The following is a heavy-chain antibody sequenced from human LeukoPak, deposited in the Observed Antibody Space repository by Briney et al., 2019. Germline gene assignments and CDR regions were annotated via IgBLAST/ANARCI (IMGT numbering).Heavy chain of an antibody. CDR3: TRGAGWLIDY. D-gene: IGHD3-16*01. CDR2: IYYSGST. CDR1: GGSISSYY. Sequence: SESLSLTCTVSGGSISSYYWSWIRQPPGKGLEWIGYIYYSGSTNYNPSLKSRVTISADTSKNQFSLKLNSLTTADTAVYYCTRGAGWLIDYWGQGILVTVSS. V-gene: IGHV4-59*01. J-gene: IGHJ4*02.